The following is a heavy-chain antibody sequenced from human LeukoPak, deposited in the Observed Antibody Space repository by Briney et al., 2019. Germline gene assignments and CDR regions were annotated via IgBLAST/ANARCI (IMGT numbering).Heavy chain of an antibody. CDR1: GFSVSTNY. Sequence: GGSLSLYCAVSGFSVSTNYMTWVRQAPGKGLGWVSVVYSSGAAFYAESVKDRFTISRDNSRITVVLQMKRLRDEDTAMFYCARGLMLTFGGFPYYFDCWGQGTLVTVSP. J-gene: IGHJ4*02. V-gene: IGHV3-66*01. CDR2: VYSSGAA. CDR3: ARGLMLTFGGFPYYFDC. D-gene: IGHD3-16*01.